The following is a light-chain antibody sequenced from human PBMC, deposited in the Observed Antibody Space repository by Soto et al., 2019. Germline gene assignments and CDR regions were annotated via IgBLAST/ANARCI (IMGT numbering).Light chain of an antibody. CDR3: EQFNNYPQIT. Sequence: AIQLTQSPSSLSASVGDRVPITCRASPGISSALAWYQQKPGKAPKLLIYDASSLESGVPSRFIVSGSGTDFTLTISILNPEDVATSFCEQFNNYPQITLGQGTRLQIK. V-gene: IGKV1D-13*01. CDR2: DAS. CDR1: PGISSA. J-gene: IGKJ5*01.